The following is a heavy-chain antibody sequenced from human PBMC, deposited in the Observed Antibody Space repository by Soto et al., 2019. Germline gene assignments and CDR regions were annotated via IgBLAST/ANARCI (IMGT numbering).Heavy chain of an antibody. D-gene: IGHD3-3*01. CDR2: ISYDGSNK. V-gene: IGHV3-30-3*01. CDR3: ARDAAYYDFSPSALDV. CDR1: GFTFRSYA. Sequence: LGLPCAASGFTFRSYAMHWVRQAPGKGLEWVAVISYDGSNKYYADSVKGRFTISRDNSKNTLYLQMNSLRAEDTAVYYCARDAAYYDFSPSALDVWGQGTTVTVSS. J-gene: IGHJ6*02.